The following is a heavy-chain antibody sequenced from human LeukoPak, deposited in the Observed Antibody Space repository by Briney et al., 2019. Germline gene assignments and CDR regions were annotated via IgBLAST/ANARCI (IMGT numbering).Heavy chain of an antibody. CDR3: ASSRYFDWSRFDP. CDR1: GGSISSSSYY. J-gene: IGHJ5*02. D-gene: IGHD3-9*01. V-gene: IGHV4-39*01. Sequence: SETLSLTCTVSGGSISSSSYYWGWIRQPPGKGLEWIGSIYYSGSTYYNPSLKSRVTISVDTSKNQLSLKLSSVTAADTAVYYCASSRYFDWSRFDPWGQGTLVTVSS. CDR2: IYYSGST.